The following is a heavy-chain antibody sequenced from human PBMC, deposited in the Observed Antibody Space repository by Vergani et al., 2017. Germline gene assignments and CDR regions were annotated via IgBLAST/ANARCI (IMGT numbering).Heavy chain of an antibody. CDR2: IRSDASNK. CDR3: GGLAFFDY. J-gene: IGHJ4*02. Sequence: QVQLVESGGGVVQPGGSLRLSCAASGFTFSKYDLHWARQAPGKGLEWVAFIRSDASNKSYGDSVKGRFTISRDTSNNTLYVQMTSLRAEDTAGYYCGGLAFFDYWGQGTLVTVSS. D-gene: IGHD3-3*02. V-gene: IGHV3-30*02. CDR1: GFTFSKYD.